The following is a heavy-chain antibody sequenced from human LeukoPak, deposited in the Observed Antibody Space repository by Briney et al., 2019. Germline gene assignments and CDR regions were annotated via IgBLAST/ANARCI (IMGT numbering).Heavy chain of an antibody. Sequence: PSETLSLTCTVSGGSISSYYWSWIRQPPGKGLEWIGYIYYSGSTNYNPSLKSRVTISVDTSKNQFSLKLSSVTAADTAVYYCARKGRQLWLSFDYWGQGTLVTVSS. J-gene: IGHJ4*02. CDR3: ARKGRQLWLSFDY. V-gene: IGHV4-59*12. CDR1: GGSISSYY. CDR2: IYYSGST. D-gene: IGHD5-18*01.